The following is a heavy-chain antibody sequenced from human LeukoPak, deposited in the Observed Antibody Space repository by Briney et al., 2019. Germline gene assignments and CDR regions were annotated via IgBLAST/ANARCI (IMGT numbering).Heavy chain of an antibody. CDR1: GGSISNYY. CDR2: IYSSGST. CDR3: ARIAIAGSSYDY. V-gene: IGHV4-4*07. D-gene: IGHD6-13*01. Sequence: SETLSLTSTVPGGSISNYYWTWIRQPAGKGLEWIGRIYSSGSTDYNPSLQSRLTMSIDTSKNQFSLKLSSVTAADTAVYYCARIAIAGSSYDYWGQGTLVTVSS. J-gene: IGHJ4*02.